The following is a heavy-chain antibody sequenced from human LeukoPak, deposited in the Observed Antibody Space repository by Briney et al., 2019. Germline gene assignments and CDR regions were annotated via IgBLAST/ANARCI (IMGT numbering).Heavy chain of an antibody. CDR1: GFTFSSYG. D-gene: IGHD1-26*01. CDR3: AKDSEYSGSNWFDP. CDR2: ISGSGGST. Sequence: GGSLRLSCAASGFTFSSYGMSWVRQAPGKGLEWVSGISGSGGSTYYADSVKGRFTISRDNSKNTLYLQMNSLRAEDTAVYYCAKDSEYSGSNWFDPWGQGTLVTVSS. V-gene: IGHV3-23*01. J-gene: IGHJ5*02.